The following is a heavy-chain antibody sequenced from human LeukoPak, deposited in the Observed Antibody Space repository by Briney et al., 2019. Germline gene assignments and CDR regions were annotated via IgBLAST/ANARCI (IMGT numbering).Heavy chain of an antibody. CDR1: GFNFSSYS. CDR3: ARESSGYFY. D-gene: IGHD3-22*01. Sequence: MSGGSLRLSCAAPGFNFSSYSMNWVRQAPGKGLEWVSSISSSSSFRYYADSVKGRFTISRDNAKNSLYLQMNSLRAEDTAVYYCARESSGYFYWGQGTLVTVSS. CDR2: ISSSSSFR. J-gene: IGHJ4*02. V-gene: IGHV3-21*01.